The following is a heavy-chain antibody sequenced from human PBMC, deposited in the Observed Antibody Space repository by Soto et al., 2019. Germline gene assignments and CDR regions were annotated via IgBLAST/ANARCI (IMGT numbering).Heavy chain of an antibody. Sequence: QVQLQESGPGLVKPSGTLSLTCAVSGGSISSSNWWSWVRQPPGKGLEWVGEIYHSGSTNDNPSRMGRVTISVDKSKSQFSLKLSSVTAADTAVYYCARGRRGYGLDYWGQGTLVTVSS. J-gene: IGHJ4*02. CDR2: IYHSGST. CDR3: ARGRRGYGLDY. D-gene: IGHD5-12*01. V-gene: IGHV4-4*02. CDR1: GGSISSSNW.